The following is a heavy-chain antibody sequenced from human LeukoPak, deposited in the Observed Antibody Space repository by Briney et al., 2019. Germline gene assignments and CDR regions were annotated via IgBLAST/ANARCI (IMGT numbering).Heavy chain of an antibody. CDR3: AKLLYYYDSSAYYLGGFDD. D-gene: IGHD3-22*01. CDR2: ISDSGVST. CDR1: GFTFGSYG. V-gene: IGHV3-23*01. J-gene: IGHJ4*02. Sequence: GGSLRLSCAASGFTFGSYGMSWVRQAPGKGLEWVSSISDSGVSTYYADSLKGRFTISRANSKNTLYLQMKSLRAEDTAVYYCAKLLYYYDSSAYYLGGFDDSGQGTLVTVSS.